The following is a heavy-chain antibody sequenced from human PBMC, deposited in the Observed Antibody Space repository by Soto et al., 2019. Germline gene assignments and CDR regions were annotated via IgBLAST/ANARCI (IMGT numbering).Heavy chain of an antibody. CDR3: ARGIRGYANWFDP. J-gene: IGHJ5*02. V-gene: IGHV4-59*01. Sequence: QVQLQESGPGLVKPSETLSLTCTVSGGSISSYYWSWIRQPPGKGLEWIGYIYYSGSTNYNPSLKSRVTISVDTSKNQFSLKLSSVTAADTAVYYCARGIRGYANWFDPWGQGTLVTVSS. CDR2: IYYSGST. D-gene: IGHD3-22*01. CDR1: GGSISSYY.